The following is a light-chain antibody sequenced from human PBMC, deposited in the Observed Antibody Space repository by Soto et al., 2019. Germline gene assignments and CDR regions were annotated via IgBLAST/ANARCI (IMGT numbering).Light chain of an antibody. Sequence: QSVLTQPASVSGSPGQSITISCTGASSDIGDYNYVSWYQQRPEKAPELMIYGVNNRPPGVSNRFSGSKSGNTASLTISGLQAEDEADYYCSSYTSSITYVFGTGNKVTVL. CDR2: GVN. J-gene: IGLJ1*01. CDR1: SSDIGDYNY. CDR3: SSYTSSITYV. V-gene: IGLV2-14*01.